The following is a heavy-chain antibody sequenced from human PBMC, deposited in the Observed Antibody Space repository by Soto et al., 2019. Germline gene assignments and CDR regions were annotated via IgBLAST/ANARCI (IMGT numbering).Heavy chain of an antibody. D-gene: IGHD3-22*01. Sequence: GGSLRLSCAASGFTFSSYAMSWVRQAPGKGLEWVSAISGSGGRTYYADSVKGRFTISRDNSKNTLYLQMNSLRAEDTAVYYCSKDSLNYYDSSGIDYWGQGTLVTVSS. CDR2: ISGSGGRT. CDR1: GFTFSSYA. V-gene: IGHV3-23*01. J-gene: IGHJ4*02. CDR3: SKDSLNYYDSSGIDY.